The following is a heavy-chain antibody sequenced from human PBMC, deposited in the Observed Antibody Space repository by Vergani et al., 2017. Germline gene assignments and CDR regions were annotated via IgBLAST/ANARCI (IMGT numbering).Heavy chain of an antibody. J-gene: IGHJ3*02. CDR3: ARVPAWCHDAFDI. V-gene: IGHV7-4-1*02. Sequence: QVQLVQSGSELQKPGASVKVSCKASGYPFTNNALNWVHQAPGQGLEWMGGIDTNTGNPTDAQGFTGRFVFSLDTSVSTAYLQISSLKAEATGVYYCARVPAWCHDAFDIWGQGTMVTVSS. CDR1: GYPFTNNA. CDR2: IDTNTGNP. D-gene: IGHD2-8*02.